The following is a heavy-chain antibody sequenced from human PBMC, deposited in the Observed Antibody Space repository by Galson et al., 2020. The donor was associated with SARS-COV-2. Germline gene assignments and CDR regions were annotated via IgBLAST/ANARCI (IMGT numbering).Heavy chain of an antibody. CDR1: GFTFSRYG. D-gene: IGHD2-2*03. CDR2: MSYDGSDK. V-gene: IGHV3-30*18. Sequence: GESLKISCAASGFTFSRYGMHWVRQAPGKGLEWVAVMSYDGSDKYYSDSVKGRFTISRDNSKNMLYLQMNSLRAEDTAVYYCAKDFSMSGYCSAASCLWGFDYWGQGTLVTVSS. CDR3: AKDFSMSGYCSAASCLWGFDY. J-gene: IGHJ4*02.